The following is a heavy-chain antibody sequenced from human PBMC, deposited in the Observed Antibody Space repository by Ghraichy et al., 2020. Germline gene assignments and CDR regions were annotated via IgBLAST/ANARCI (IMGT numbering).Heavy chain of an antibody. D-gene: IGHD3-16*01. CDR3: AKSRSLPHDSYEYGLDL. CDR2: IYYAGNAGNT. J-gene: IGHJ6*02. Sequence: SETLSLTCTVSGVSISAYYWTWIRQPPGQGLEWIGYIYYAGNAGNTKYNPSLTSRVSMSLDTSKNQLSLMLDSVTAADTDGYYWAKSRSLPHDSYEYGLDLWGQGTPVTVSS. CDR1: GVSISAYY. V-gene: IGHV4-59*01.